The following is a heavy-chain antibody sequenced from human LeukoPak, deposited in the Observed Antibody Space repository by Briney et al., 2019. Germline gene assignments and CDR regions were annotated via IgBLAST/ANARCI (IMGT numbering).Heavy chain of an antibody. Sequence: SETLSLTCTVSGGSISSYHWSWFRQAPGKGLEWIGYIYDSGSTNYNPSLKSRVTISVDTSKNQFSLKLSSVTAADTAVYYCATSAPYYDFWSGTPGFDPWGQGTLVTVSS. V-gene: IGHV4-59*01. CDR3: ATSAPYYDFWSGTPGFDP. D-gene: IGHD3-3*01. CDR2: IYDSGST. J-gene: IGHJ5*02. CDR1: GGSISSYH.